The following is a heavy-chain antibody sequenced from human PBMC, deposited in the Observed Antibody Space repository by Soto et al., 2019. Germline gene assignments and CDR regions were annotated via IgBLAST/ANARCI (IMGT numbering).Heavy chain of an antibody. Sequence: QVQLVESGGGVVQPGRSLRLSCAASGFTFSSYGMHWVRQAPGKGLEWVAVISYDGSNKYYADSVKGRFTISRDNSKSTLYLQMNSLRAEDTAVYYCAKDEGEIAAAGDYWGQGTLVTVSS. J-gene: IGHJ4*02. CDR3: AKDEGEIAAAGDY. V-gene: IGHV3-30*18. CDR2: ISYDGSNK. CDR1: GFTFSSYG. D-gene: IGHD6-13*01.